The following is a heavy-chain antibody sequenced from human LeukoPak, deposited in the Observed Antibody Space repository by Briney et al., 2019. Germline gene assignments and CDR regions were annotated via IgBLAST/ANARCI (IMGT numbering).Heavy chain of an antibody. Sequence: ASVRVSCKASGYTFTGYYMHWVRQAPGQGLEWMGWINPNSGGTNYAQQFQGRVTMTRDTSISTAYMELSRLRSDDTAVYYCARDLLTAMVGYWGQGTLVTVSS. CDR3: ARDLLTAMVGY. D-gene: IGHD5-18*01. J-gene: IGHJ4*02. CDR2: INPNSGGT. V-gene: IGHV1-2*02. CDR1: GYTFTGYY.